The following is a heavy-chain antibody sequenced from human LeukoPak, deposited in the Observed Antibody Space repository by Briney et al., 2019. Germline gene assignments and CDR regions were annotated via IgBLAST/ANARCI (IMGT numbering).Heavy chain of an antibody. CDR1: GGSISSGGYS. CDR3: ARVVANWGYYFDY. J-gene: IGHJ4*02. CDR2: IYHSGST. V-gene: IGHV4-30-2*01. D-gene: IGHD7-27*01. Sequence: RASETLSLTCAVSGGSISSGGYSWSWIRQPPGKGLEWIGYIYHSGSTYYNPSLKSRVTISVDRSKNQFSLKLSSVTAADTAVYYCARVVANWGYYFDYWGQGTLVTVSS.